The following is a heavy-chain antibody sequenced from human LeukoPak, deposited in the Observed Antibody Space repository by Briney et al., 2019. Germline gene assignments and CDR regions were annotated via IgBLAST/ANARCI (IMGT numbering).Heavy chain of an antibody. J-gene: IGHJ3*02. CDR2: IYTSGST. CDR3: ARRPIVVVPAAPGENAFDI. V-gene: IGHV4-61*02. D-gene: IGHD2-2*01. CDR1: GGSISSGSYY. Sequence: PSETLSLTCTVSGGSISSGSYYWSWIRQPAGKGLEWIGRIYTSGSTNYNPSLKSRVTISVDTSKNQFSLKLSSVTAADTAVYYCARRPIVVVPAAPGENAFDIWGQGTMVTVSS.